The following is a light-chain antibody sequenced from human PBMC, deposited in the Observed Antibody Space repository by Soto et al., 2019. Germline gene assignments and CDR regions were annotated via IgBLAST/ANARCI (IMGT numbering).Light chain of an antibody. CDR1: QSISSW. CDR3: LQYNSYPWT. J-gene: IGKJ1*01. Sequence: DIQMTPSPSTLSASVGARVTITCRASQSISSWLAWYQQKPGKAPKLLIYDASSLESGVPSRFSGSGSGTEFTLTISSLQPDDFATYYCLQYNSYPWTFGQGTKVDIK. CDR2: DAS. V-gene: IGKV1-5*01.